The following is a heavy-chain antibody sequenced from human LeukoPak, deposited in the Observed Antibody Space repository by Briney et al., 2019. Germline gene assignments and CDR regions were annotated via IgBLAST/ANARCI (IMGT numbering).Heavy chain of an antibody. CDR1: GFTVSSNY. D-gene: IGHD6-13*01. J-gene: IGHJ3*02. Sequence: GGSLRLSCAASGFTVSSNYMSWVRQAPGKGLEWVSAIYSGGSTYYADSVKGRFTISRDNSKNTLYLQMNSLRAEDTAVYYCARDASYSSSWFNPADAFDIWGQGTMVTVSS. CDR3: ARDASYSSSWFNPADAFDI. CDR2: IYSGGST. V-gene: IGHV3-53*01.